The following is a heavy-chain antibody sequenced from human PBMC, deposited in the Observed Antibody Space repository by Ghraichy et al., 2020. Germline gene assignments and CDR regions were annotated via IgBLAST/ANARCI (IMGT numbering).Heavy chain of an antibody. CDR2: IKQDGSEK. J-gene: IGHJ6*02. D-gene: IGHD6-13*01. CDR1: GFTFSNYW. Sequence: GESLNISCAASGFTFSNYWMNWVRQAPGKGLEWVANIKQDGSEKYYVDSVKGRFTISRDNAKNSLYLQMNSLRAEDTAVYFCASHSSSWYEDYYGMDVWGQGTTVTVSS. V-gene: IGHV3-7*01. CDR3: ASHSSSWYEDYYGMDV.